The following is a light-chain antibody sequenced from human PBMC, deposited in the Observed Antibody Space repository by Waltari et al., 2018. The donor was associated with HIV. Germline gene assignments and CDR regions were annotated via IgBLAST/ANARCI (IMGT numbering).Light chain of an antibody. J-gene: IGKJ1*01. V-gene: IGKV1-8*01. CDR3: QQYYSYPQT. CDR2: AAS. CDR1: QGISSY. Sequence: AIRMTQSPSSFSESTGDRVTITCRASQGISSYLAWYQQKPGKAPKLLIYAASTLQSGVPSRFSGSGSGTDFTLTISCLQSEDFATYYCQQYYSYPQTFGQGTKVEIK.